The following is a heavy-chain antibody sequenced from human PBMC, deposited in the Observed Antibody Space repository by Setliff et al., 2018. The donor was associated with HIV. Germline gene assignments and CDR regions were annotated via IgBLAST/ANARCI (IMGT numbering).Heavy chain of an antibody. Sequence: TLSLTCTVSGGSIISEISWWAWIRQPAGKGPEWLGQIYMRGGTDYNPSLEGRVTISLDTSKNQFSLKLTSVTAADTAVYYCAIDHVTNIAESGYGYTRVDPWGPGISVTVPQ. CDR3: AIDHVTNIAESGYGYTRVDP. CDR1: GGSIISEISW. J-gene: IGHJ5*02. CDR2: IYMRGGT. D-gene: IGHD5-18*01. V-gene: IGHV4-61*09.